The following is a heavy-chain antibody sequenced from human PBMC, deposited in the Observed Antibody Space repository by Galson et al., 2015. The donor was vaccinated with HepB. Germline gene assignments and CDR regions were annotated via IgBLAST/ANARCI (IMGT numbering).Heavy chain of an antibody. Sequence: SLRLSCAASGFTFSTYDLHWVRQVTGKGLEWVSAISTDGDPFYADSVRGRFTISRENAKNSWYLQMNSLRVKDTAVYYCAGDRWVDRAFDIWGQGTMVTVSS. J-gene: IGHJ3*02. CDR1: GFTFSTYD. CDR3: AGDRWVDRAFDI. V-gene: IGHV3-13*05. CDR2: ISTDGDP. D-gene: IGHD4-23*01.